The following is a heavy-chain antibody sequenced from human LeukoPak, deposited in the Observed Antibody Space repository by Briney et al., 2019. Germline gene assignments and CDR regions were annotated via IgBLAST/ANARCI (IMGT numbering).Heavy chain of an antibody. J-gene: IGHJ6*02. V-gene: IGHV1-18*01. Sequence: ASVKVSCKASGYTFTSYGISWVRQAPGQGLEWMGWISAYNGNTNYAQKLPGRVTMTTDTSTSTAYMELRSLRSDDTAVYYCARDKSTMIVVVRSSYGMDVWGQGTTVTVSS. D-gene: IGHD3-22*01. CDR2: ISAYNGNT. CDR3: ARDKSTMIVVVRSSYGMDV. CDR1: GYTFTSYG.